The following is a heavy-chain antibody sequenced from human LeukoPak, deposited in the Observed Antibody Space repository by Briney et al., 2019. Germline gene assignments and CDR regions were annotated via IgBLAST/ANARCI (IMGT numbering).Heavy chain of an antibody. CDR1: GYTFTSYG. J-gene: IGHJ4*02. D-gene: IGHD1-26*01. CDR2: ISAYNGNT. Sequence: ASVKVSCKASGYTFTSYGISWVRQAPGQGLEWMGWISAYNGNTNYAQKLQGRVTMTTDTSTSTAYIELRSLRSDDTAVYYCARDQNSGSYSRFDYWGQGTLVTVSS. CDR3: ARDQNSGSYSRFDY. V-gene: IGHV1-18*01.